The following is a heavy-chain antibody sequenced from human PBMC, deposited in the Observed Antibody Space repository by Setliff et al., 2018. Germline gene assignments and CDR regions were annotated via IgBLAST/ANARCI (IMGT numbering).Heavy chain of an antibody. Sequence: GASVKVSCKASGGSFSSFSIHWVRQAPGQGLEWMGRIMPIFGSTNYAQNFQGRVTITADKSTSTAYMDLSSLRSEDTAVYYCATDSAGSGWYETDGAFDIWGQGTMVTVSS. D-gene: IGHD6-19*01. J-gene: IGHJ3*02. V-gene: IGHV1-69*08. CDR3: ATDSAGSGWYETDGAFDI. CDR1: GGSFSSFS. CDR2: IMPIFGST.